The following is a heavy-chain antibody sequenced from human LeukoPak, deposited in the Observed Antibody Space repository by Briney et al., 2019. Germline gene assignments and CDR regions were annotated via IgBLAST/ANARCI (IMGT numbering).Heavy chain of an antibody. CDR3: AKDGTGSWGMDV. D-gene: IGHD1-14*01. J-gene: IGHJ6*02. CDR2: ISGSGGST. Sequence: GGSLRFSCAASGFTFSSYAMSWVRQAPGKGLEWVSAISGSGGSTYYADSVKGRFTISRDNSKNTLYLQMNSLRAEDTAVYYCAKDGTGSWGMDVWGQGTTVTVSS. CDR1: GFTFSSYA. V-gene: IGHV3-23*01.